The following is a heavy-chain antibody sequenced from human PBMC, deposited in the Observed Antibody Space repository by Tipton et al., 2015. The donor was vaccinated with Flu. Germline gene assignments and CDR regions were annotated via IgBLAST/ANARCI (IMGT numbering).Heavy chain of an antibody. V-gene: IGHV3-7*01. CDR2: INQDGSKK. J-gene: IGHJ4*02. CDR1: GFTFSSYW. Sequence: SLRFSCAASGFTFSSYWMSWVRQAPGKGLEWVANINQDGSKKSYVDSVKGRFTISRDDGKNSVYLQMNSLRGEDTAVYYCAKEPPGYWGQGTLVTVSS. CDR3: AKEPPGY.